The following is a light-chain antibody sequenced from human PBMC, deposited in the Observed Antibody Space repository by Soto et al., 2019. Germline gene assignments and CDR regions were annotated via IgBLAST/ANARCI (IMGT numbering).Light chain of an antibody. CDR3: QSYDSRLSAVV. J-gene: IGLJ2*01. Sequence: QSVLTQPPSVSGAPGQRVTISCTGSSSNIGAGYDVHWYQPLPGTAPKLLIYGNSNRPSGVPDRFSGSKSGTSASLAITGLQDEDAGDYYCQSYDSRLSAVVFGGGTKLTVL. CDR2: GNS. CDR1: SSNIGAGYD. V-gene: IGLV1-40*01.